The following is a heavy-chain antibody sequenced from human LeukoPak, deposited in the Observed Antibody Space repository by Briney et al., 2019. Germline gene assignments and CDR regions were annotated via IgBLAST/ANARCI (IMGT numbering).Heavy chain of an antibody. J-gene: IGHJ4*02. CDR1: GFSFNDYT. Sequence: GGSLRLSCAASGFSFNDYTMNWVRQAPGKGLEWVSAISGSGGNTYYADSVKGRFTISRDNSKNTLYLQMNSLRAEDTALYYCAKPAKTDYADYWGQGTLVAVSS. D-gene: IGHD1-14*01. CDR2: ISGSGGNT. V-gene: IGHV3-23*01. CDR3: AKPAKTDYADY.